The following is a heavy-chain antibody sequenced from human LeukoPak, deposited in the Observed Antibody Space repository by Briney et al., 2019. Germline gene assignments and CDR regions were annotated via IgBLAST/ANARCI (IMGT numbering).Heavy chain of an antibody. V-gene: IGHV3-23*01. J-gene: IGHJ6*02. CDR1: GFTFSSYA. Sequence: GGSLRLSCAASGFTFSSYAMSWARQAPGKGLEWVSAISGSGGSTYYADSVKGRFTISRDNSKNTLYLQMNSLRAEDTAVYYCAKGPITMVRGVIIDYSNYYYYYGMDVWGQGTTVTVSS. CDR3: AKGPITMVRGVIIDYSNYYYYYGMDV. CDR2: ISGSGGST. D-gene: IGHD3-10*01.